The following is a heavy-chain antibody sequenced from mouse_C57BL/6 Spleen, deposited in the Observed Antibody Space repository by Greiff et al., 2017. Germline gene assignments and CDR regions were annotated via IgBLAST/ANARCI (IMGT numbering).Heavy chain of an antibody. J-gene: IGHJ2*01. CDR2: IDPENGDA. CDR3: TTYDGYYGGIY. V-gene: IGHV14-4*01. CDR1: GFNIKDDY. Sequence: EVQLQQSGAELVRPGASVTLSCTASGFNIKDDYMHWVKQRPEQGLEWLGWIDPENGDAEYASKFQGKATITAEESAKAAYMQISSLTSEDTAVYYWTTYDGYYGGIYWGQGTTLTVSS. D-gene: IGHD2-3*01.